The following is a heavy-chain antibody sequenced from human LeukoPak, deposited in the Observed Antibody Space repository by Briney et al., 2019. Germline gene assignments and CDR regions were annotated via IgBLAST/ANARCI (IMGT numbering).Heavy chain of an antibody. Sequence: PGRSLRLSCAASGFTFSGYAIHWVRQAPGKGLEWVAVISHDESNKFYADSVKGRFTISRDNSNNTLYLQMNSLRAEDTAIYYCARVGRGYSFKVYYFDYWGQGTLVTVSS. V-gene: IGHV3-30*04. CDR3: ARVGRGYSFKVYYFDY. CDR1: GFTFSGYA. J-gene: IGHJ4*02. D-gene: IGHD5-18*01. CDR2: ISHDESNK.